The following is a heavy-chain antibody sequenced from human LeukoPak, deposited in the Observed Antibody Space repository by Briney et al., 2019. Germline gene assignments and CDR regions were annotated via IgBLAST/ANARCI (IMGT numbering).Heavy chain of an antibody. J-gene: IGHJ1*01. Sequence: GGSLRLFCAASGFTFSSYSMNWVRQAPGKGLVWVSRIKSDGSTNYADSVKGRFTISRDNAKNTVSLQMNSLRAEDTGVYYCARAPSEIGGYYPEYFRHWGQGTLVTVSS. CDR3: ARAPSEIGGYYPEYFRH. CDR2: IKSDGST. D-gene: IGHD3-22*01. CDR1: GFTFSSYS. V-gene: IGHV3-74*01.